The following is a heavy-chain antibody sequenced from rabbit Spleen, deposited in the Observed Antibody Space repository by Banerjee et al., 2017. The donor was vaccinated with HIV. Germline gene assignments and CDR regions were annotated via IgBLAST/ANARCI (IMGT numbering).Heavy chain of an antibody. J-gene: IGHJ4*01. V-gene: IGHV1S47*01. CDR3: VRDLGYDDYSEKGYFNL. CDR2: IDPIFGRT. Sequence: QEQLVESGGGLVQPGGSLKLSCKASGFDFTNYGVSWVRQAPEKGLEWIGYIDPIFGRTYYASWVNGRFTISSHNAQNTLYLQLNSLTAADTATYFCVRDLGYDDYSEKGYFNLWARGPSSPS. D-gene: IGHD2-1*01. CDR1: GFDFTNYG.